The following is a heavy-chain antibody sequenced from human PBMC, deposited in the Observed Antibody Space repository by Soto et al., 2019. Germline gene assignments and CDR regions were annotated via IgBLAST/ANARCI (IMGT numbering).Heavy chain of an antibody. CDR3: VLSRSYDRYYFQY. V-gene: IGHV3-23*01. J-gene: IGHJ4*02. D-gene: IGHD1-26*01. Sequence: PGGSLRLSCAASGFTFSSYAMSWVRQAPGKGLEWVSSISGSGGSTYYADSVKGRFNISRDNSKNTLYLQMNTLRAEDTAIYYCVLSRSYDRYYFQYWGLGSLVTVSS. CDR1: GFTFSSYA. CDR2: ISGSGGST.